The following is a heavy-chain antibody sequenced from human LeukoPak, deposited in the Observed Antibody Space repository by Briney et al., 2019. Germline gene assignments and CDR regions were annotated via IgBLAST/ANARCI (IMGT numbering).Heavy chain of an antibody. J-gene: IGHJ4*02. Sequence: ASVKVSCKASGYTFTGYYMHWVRQAPGQGLEWMGWTNPNSGGTNYAQKFQGRVTMTRDTSISTAYMELSRLRSDDTAVYYCARLLEWSQARDYWGQGTLVTVSS. CDR2: TNPNSGGT. CDR3: ARLLEWSQARDY. CDR1: GYTFTGYY. V-gene: IGHV1-2*02. D-gene: IGHD3-3*01.